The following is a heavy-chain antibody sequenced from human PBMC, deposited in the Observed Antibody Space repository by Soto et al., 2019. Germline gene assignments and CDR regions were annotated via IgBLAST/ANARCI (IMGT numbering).Heavy chain of an antibody. CDR3: ARRGSGSEYDD. V-gene: IGHV3-23*01. Sequence: EVQLLESGGGLVQPGGSLRLSCAASGFTFSSYAMRWVRQAPGKGLEWVSAISGSGGSTYYADSVKGRFTISRDNSKNTLYLQMTSLRAEATAVYYCARRGSGSEYDDWGQGTLVTVSS. D-gene: IGHD1-26*01. CDR1: GFTFSSYA. CDR2: ISGSGGST. J-gene: IGHJ4*02.